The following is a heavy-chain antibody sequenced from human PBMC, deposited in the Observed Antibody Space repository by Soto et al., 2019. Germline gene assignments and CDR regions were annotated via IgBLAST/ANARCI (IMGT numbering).Heavy chain of an antibody. CDR2: ISSSGTSI. J-gene: IGHJ5*02. V-gene: IGHV3-21*01. CDR1: GFTFSSYN. CDR3: ARDALIYDSTGYYYVHCFDP. Sequence: PGGSLRLSCAASGFTFSSYNFIWVRQAPGKGLEWVSSISSSGTSIYYADSVKGRFTTSRDNAKNSLYQQMNSLRVEDTAVYYCARDALIYDSTGYYYVHCFDPWGQGTLVTVSS. D-gene: IGHD3-22*01.